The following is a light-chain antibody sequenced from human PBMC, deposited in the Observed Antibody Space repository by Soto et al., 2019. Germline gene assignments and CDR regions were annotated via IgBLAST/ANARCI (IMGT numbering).Light chain of an antibody. CDR1: SSNIGAGYD. V-gene: IGLV1-40*01. CDR2: GNS. CDR3: QSYDSSLREV. Sequence: QSVLTQPPSVSGAPGQRVTISCTGSSSNIGAGYDVHWYQQLPGTAPKLLIYGNSNRPSGVRDRFSGSKSGTSASLAITGLQAEDEADYYCQSYDSSLREVFGGGTKLTVL. J-gene: IGLJ2*01.